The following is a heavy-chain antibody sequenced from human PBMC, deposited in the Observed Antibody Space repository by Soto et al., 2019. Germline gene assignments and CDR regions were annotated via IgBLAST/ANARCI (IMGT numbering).Heavy chain of an antibody. CDR1: GFTFSSYS. V-gene: IGHV3-21*01. Sequence: GGSLRLSCAASGFTFSSYSMNWVRQAPGKGLEWVSSISSSSSYIYYADSVKGRFTISRDNAKNSLYLQMNSLRAEDTAVYYCARSSVPFNYYGMDVWGQGTKVT. D-gene: IGHD6-6*01. J-gene: IGHJ6*02. CDR3: ARSSVPFNYYGMDV. CDR2: ISSSSSYI.